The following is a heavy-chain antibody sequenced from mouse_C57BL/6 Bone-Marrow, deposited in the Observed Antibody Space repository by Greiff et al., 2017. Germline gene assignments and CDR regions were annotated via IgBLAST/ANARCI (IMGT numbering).Heavy chain of an antibody. CDR1: GFTFNDYY. CDR3: ARALRCWFAY. J-gene: IGHJ3*01. V-gene: IGHV14-2*01. D-gene: IGHD1-1*01. CDR2: IDPEDGET. Sequence: EVQLQQSGAELVKPGASVKMSCTASGFTFNDYYMPWVKQRPGQGLEWIGRIDPEDGETNYTQKFQGKATITADTSSNTAYLQLSSLTSEDTAGYYCARALRCWFAYWGQGTLVTVSA.